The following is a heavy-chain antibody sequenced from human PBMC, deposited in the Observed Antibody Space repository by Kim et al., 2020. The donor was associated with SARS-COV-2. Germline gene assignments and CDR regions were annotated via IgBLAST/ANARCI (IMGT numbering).Heavy chain of an antibody. D-gene: IGHD6-19*01. V-gene: IGHV5-51*01. J-gene: IGHJ4*02. CDR2: IYPGDSDT. CDR1: GYSFTSYW. CDR3: ARFYPNLGSGWYRGYFDY. Sequence: GESLKISCKGSGYSFTSYWIGWVRQMPGKGLEWMGIIYPGDSDTRYSPSFQGQVTISADKSISTAYLQWSSLKASDTAMYYCARFYPNLGSGWYRGYFDYWGQGTLVTVSS.